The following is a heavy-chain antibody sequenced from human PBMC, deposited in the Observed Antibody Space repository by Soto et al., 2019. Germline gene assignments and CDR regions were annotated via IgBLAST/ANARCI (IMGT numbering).Heavy chain of an antibody. V-gene: IGHV1-18*01. J-gene: IGHJ5*02. CDR3: ASVWLAQLRDFDWLSSEWFDP. Sequence: GASVKVSCKASGYTFTSYGISWVRQAPGQGLEWMGWISAYNGNTNYAQKLQGRVTMTTDTSTSTAYMELRSLRSDDTAVYYCASVWLAQLRDFDWLSSEWFDPWGPGTLVTV. CDR1: GYTFTSYG. CDR2: ISAYNGNT. D-gene: IGHD3-9*01.